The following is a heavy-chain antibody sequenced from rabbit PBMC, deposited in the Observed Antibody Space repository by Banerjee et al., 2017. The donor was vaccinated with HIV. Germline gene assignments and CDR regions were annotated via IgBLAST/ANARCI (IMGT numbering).Heavy chain of an antibody. CDR3: ARGGGNGYAFATNFQYFNL. Sequence: QQLEESGGGLVKPGASLTLTCTASGFSFSSSYYMCWVRQAPGKGLEWIACIDTSRGSTYYASWAKGRFTISKASSTTVTLQMTSLTAADTATYFCARGGGNGYAFATNFQYFNLWGQGTLVTVS. D-gene: IGHD6-1*01. CDR1: GFSFSSSYY. J-gene: IGHJ4*01. V-gene: IGHV1S40*01. CDR2: IDTSRGST.